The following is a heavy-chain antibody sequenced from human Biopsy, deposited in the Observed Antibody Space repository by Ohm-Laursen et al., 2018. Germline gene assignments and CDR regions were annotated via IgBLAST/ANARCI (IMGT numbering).Heavy chain of an antibody. CDR3: ARGSLKMDY. CDR1: DDSIRNFY. D-gene: IGHD3-9*01. V-gene: IGHV4-4*07. CDR2: IFPTGIT. Sequence: PSETLSLTCAVSDDSIRNFYWSWIRQPAGKGLEWIGRIFPTGITNYNPSLKSRVTMSVDTSKNEFSLRLTSVTAADTAVYYCARGSLKMDYWGQGTLVTVSS. J-gene: IGHJ4*01.